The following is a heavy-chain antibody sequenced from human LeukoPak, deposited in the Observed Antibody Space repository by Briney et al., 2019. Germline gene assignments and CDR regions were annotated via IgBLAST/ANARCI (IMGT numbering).Heavy chain of an antibody. Sequence: GGSLRLSCAASGFTFSSHWMSWVRQAPGKGLEWVANIKEDGSEKYYVDSVKGRFTISRDNAKNSLYLQMNSLRAEDTAVYYCARVPRTTRDYWGQGTLVTVSS. J-gene: IGHJ4*02. CDR2: IKEDGSEK. V-gene: IGHV3-7*05. CDR3: ARVPRTTRDY. CDR1: GFTFSSHW. D-gene: IGHD2/OR15-2a*01.